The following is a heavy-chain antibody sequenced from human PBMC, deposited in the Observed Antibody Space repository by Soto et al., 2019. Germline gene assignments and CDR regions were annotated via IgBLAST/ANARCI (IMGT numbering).Heavy chain of an antibody. CDR2: ISWNSATL. CDR3: AKDVGSYYYDTSAYLYDY. V-gene: IGHV3-9*01. CDR1: GFIFEDFA. Sequence: GGSLRLSCVGSGFIFEDFAMNWVRQVPGKGLEWVSGISWNSATLAYADSVKGRFIVSRDNAKNILYLQMNSLRAEDAALYYCAKDVGSYYYDTSAYLYDYWGQGALVTVSS. D-gene: IGHD3-22*01. J-gene: IGHJ4*02.